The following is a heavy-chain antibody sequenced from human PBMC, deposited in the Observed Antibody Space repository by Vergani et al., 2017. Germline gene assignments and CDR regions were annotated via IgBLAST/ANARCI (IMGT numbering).Heavy chain of an antibody. D-gene: IGHD3-22*01. V-gene: IGHV3-20*04. J-gene: IGHJ4*02. CDR2: INWSGGST. Sequence: EVQLVASGGGVVRPGGSLRLSCIISGFNFEDHMMNWVRQIPGKGLEWVSVINWSGGSTAYADSVRGRFTMSRDNAKNMLYLQMNSLRAEDTAVYYCARLSYDTTPYLQGGYDCWGQGTLVSVSS. CDR1: GFNFEDHM. CDR3: ARLSYDTTPYLQGGYDC.